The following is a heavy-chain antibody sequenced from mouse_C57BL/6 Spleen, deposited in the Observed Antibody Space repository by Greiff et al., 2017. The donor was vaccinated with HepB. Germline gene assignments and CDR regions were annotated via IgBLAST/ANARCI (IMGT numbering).Heavy chain of an antibody. CDR2: IDPSDSYT. D-gene: IGHD1-1*01. CDR3: ARRSFITTVVAWYFDV. J-gene: IGHJ1*03. V-gene: IGHV1-69*01. CDR1: GYTFTSYW. Sequence: QVQLKQPGAELVMPGASVKLSCKASGYTFTSYWMHWVKQRPGQGLEWIGEIDPSDSYTNYNQKFKGKSTLTVDKSSSTAYMQLSSLTSEDSAVYYCARRSFITTVVAWYFDVWGTGTTVTVSS.